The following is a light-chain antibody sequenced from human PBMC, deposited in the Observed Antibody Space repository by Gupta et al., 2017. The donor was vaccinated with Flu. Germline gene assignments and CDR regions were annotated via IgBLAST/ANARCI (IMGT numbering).Light chain of an antibody. V-gene: IGKV1-5*03. CDR3: QQYDTYPYT. Sequence: PSSLSASVGDRVTITCRASQSISNWLAWCQQKPGKAPKVLIYKASSLESGVPSRFSGSGSGTEFTLTISSLQPDDFAAYYCQQYDTYPYTFGQGTKLEI. CDR1: QSISNW. J-gene: IGKJ2*01. CDR2: KAS.